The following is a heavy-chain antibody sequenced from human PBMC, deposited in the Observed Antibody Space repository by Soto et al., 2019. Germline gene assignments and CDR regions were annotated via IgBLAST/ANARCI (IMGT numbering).Heavy chain of an antibody. CDR1: GFSFSIYS. D-gene: IGHD3-22*01. Sequence: GGSLRLSFAASGFSFSIYSMNWVRQAPGKGLEWVSGISGGGGSTYYADSVKGRFTISRDNSKNTLYLQMNSLRVEDTAVYYCAKDPTSYDSSAQFDSWGQGTLVTVSS. J-gene: IGHJ4*02. CDR2: ISGGGGST. CDR3: AKDPTSYDSSAQFDS. V-gene: IGHV3-23*01.